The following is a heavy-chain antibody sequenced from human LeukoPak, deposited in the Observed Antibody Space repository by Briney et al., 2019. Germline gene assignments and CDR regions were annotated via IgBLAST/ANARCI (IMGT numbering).Heavy chain of an antibody. J-gene: IGHJ4*02. Sequence: GGSLRLSCAASGFTVSSNYMMWVRQAPGKWLEWGSVIYSGGRTYYADSVKGRFTISRDNSKKTLYLQMNSLSPEDTAVYYCAKGVLQVDWGLGTLVTVSS. D-gene: IGHD5-24*01. V-gene: IGHV3-53*01. CDR3: AKGVLQVD. CDR2: IYSGGRT. CDR1: GFTVSSNY.